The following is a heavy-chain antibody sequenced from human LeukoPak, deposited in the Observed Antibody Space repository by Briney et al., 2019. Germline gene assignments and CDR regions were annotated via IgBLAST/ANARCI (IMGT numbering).Heavy chain of an antibody. Sequence: SVKVSCKASGGTSSSYAISWVRQAPGQGLEWMGRIIPIFGTANYAQKFQGRVTITTDESTSTAYMELSSLRSEDTAVYYCARRAYYYDSSGYHHNWFDPWGQGTLVTVSS. V-gene: IGHV1-69*05. CDR2: IIPIFGTA. J-gene: IGHJ5*02. D-gene: IGHD3-22*01. CDR1: GGTSSSYA. CDR3: ARRAYYYDSSGYHHNWFDP.